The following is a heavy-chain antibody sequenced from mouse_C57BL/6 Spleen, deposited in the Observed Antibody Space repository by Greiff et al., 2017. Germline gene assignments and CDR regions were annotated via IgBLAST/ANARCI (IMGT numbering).Heavy chain of an antibody. J-gene: IGHJ1*03. CDR3: ARGDLYWYIDV. V-gene: IGHV1-80*01. CDR2: IYPGDGDT. Sequence: VQLQQSGAELVKPGASVKISCKASGYAFSSYWMNWVKQRPGKGLEWIGQIYPGDGDTNYNGKFKGKATLTADKSSSTAYMQLSSLTSEDAAVYFCARGDLYWYIDVWGTGTTVTVSS. D-gene: IGHD3-3*01. CDR1: GYAFSSYW.